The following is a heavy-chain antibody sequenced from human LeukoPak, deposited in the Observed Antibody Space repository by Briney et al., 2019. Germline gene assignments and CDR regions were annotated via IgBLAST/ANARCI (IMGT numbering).Heavy chain of an antibody. CDR1: GYTFTGYY. J-gene: IGHJ4*02. CDR3: ARGVSGGLYNWNYVLYKY. Sequence: PWASVKVSCKASGYTFTGYYMHWVRQAPGQGLEWMGWINPNSGGTNYAQRFQGRVTMTRDTSISTAYMELSRLRSDDTAVYYCARGVSGGLYNWNYVLYKYWGQGTLVTVSS. V-gene: IGHV1-2*02. D-gene: IGHD1-7*01. CDR2: INPNSGGT.